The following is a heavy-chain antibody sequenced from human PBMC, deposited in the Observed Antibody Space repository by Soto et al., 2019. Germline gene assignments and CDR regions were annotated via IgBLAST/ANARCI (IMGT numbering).Heavy chain of an antibody. V-gene: IGHV3-23*01. J-gene: IGHJ4*02. CDR1: GLTFNSRV. D-gene: IGHD3-10*02. CDR3: ATDPTALPMF. Sequence: EVQLQESGGGWVQPGGSLRLSCAASGLTFNSRVMNWVRQTAGKGLEWVAVISVNGDTTYYADSVKGRFTISRDNSRNMLYLHLNSLRAEDTAVYYCATDPTALPMFWGQGTLVTVSS. CDR2: ISVNGDTT.